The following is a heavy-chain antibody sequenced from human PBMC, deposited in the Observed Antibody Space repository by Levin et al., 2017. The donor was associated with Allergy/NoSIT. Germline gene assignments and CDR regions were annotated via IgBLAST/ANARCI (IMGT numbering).Heavy chain of an antibody. D-gene: IGHD1-26*01. CDR1: AFSFSSYA. J-gene: IGHJ4*02. CDR2: ISGSGGRT. Sequence: GESLKISCAASAFSFSSYAMSWVRQAPGKGLEWVSAISGSGGRTYYADSVKGRFTISRDNSKNTLFLQMNSLRAADTAVYYCAKEGSGGSYGIYWGQGTLVTVSS. V-gene: IGHV3-23*01. CDR3: AKEGSGGSYGIY.